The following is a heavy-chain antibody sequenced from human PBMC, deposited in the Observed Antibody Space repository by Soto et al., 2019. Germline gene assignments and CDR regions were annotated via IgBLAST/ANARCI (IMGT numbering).Heavy chain of an antibody. D-gene: IGHD6-13*01. Sequence: PSETLSLTCAVSGYSISSGYYWGWIRQPPGKGLEWIGTIYHSGSTYYNPSLKSRVTISVDTSKNQFSLKLSSVTAADTAVYYCAGTAAGRGGGYYYYYYGMDVWGRGTTVTVSS. CDR2: IYHSGST. J-gene: IGHJ6*02. CDR3: AGTAAGRGGGYYYYYYGMDV. CDR1: GYSISSGYY. V-gene: IGHV4-38-2*01.